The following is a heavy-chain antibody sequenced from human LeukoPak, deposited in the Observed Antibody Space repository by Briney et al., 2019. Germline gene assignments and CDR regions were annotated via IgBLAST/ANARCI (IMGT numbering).Heavy chain of an antibody. V-gene: IGHV3-23*01. CDR2: ISGSGDKT. CDR3: AKDTSAWWYHRAYMNV. Sequence: GGSLRLSCAASGFTFSDYALSWVRQAPGGGLEWVSAISGSGDKTFHADSVKGRFTTSRDNSKNTLSLQMSSLRVEDSAVYFCAKDTSAWWYHRAYMNVWGTGTTVTVSS. J-gene: IGHJ6*03. CDR1: GFTFSDYA. D-gene: IGHD2-15*01.